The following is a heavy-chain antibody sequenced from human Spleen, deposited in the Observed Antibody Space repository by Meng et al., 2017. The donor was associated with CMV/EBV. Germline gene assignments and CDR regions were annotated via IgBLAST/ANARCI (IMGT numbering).Heavy chain of an antibody. Sequence: FLDYSSFYWGWRRQPPGKGLEWIGSVFYSGSSDYNPSLKSRVSISVDTSKKQFSLTLNSVTAADTAVYFCARHVSAYYYDTSGYIDSWGQGTLVTVSS. CDR3: ARHVSAYYYDTSGYIDS. CDR2: VFYSGSS. D-gene: IGHD3-22*01. CDR1: FLDYSSFY. V-gene: IGHV4-39*01. J-gene: IGHJ4*02.